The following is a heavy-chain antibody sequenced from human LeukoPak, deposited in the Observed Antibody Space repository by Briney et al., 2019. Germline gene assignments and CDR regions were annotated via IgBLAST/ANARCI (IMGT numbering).Heavy chain of an antibody. D-gene: IGHD3-10*01. CDR3: GGAYGSGSSDFDY. CDR2: ISSSSSYI. CDR1: GFTFSSYS. Sequence: GGSLRLSCAASGFTFSSYSMNWVRQAPGKGLERVSSISSSSSYIYYADSVKGRLTISRDNAKNSLYLQMNSLRAEDTAVYYCGGAYGSGSSDFDYWGQGTLVTVSS. J-gene: IGHJ4*02. V-gene: IGHV3-21*01.